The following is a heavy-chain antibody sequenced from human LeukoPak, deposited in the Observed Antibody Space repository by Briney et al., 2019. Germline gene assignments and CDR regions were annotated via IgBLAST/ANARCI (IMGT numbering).Heavy chain of an antibody. CDR1: GFTFNNAW. CDR3: ARGIEVGSGYMDV. CDR2: TYSGGST. V-gene: IGHV3-66*01. J-gene: IGHJ6*03. D-gene: IGHD3-22*01. Sequence: GGSLRLSCAASGFTFNNAWMSWVRQAPGKGLEWVSVTYSGGSTYYADSVKGRFTISRDNSKNTLYLQMNSLRAEDTAVYYCARGIEVGSGYMDVWGKGTTVTISS.